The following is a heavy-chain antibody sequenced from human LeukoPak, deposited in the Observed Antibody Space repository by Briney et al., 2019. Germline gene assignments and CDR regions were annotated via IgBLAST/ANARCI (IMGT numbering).Heavy chain of an antibody. J-gene: IGHJ5*02. CDR2: IYHSGRT. Sequence: SETLSLTCVVSGYSISSGYYWGWIRQPPGKGLEWIGSIYHSGRTYYNPSLKSRVTMSVDTSKNQFSLKLSSVTAADTAVYYCARGVYSSSFRVSLNWFDPWGQGTLVTVSS. V-gene: IGHV4-38-2*01. CDR3: ARGVYSSSFRVSLNWFDP. CDR1: GYSISSGYY. D-gene: IGHD6-6*01.